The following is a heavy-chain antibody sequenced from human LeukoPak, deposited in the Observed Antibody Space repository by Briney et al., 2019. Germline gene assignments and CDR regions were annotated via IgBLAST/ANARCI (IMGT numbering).Heavy chain of an antibody. V-gene: IGHV3-48*02. J-gene: IGHJ4*02. CDR3: VRDPDALDF. Sequence: GGSLRLSCKASGFTFSTYSMNWVRQAPGKRLEWVSYIRSSGSPRYYADPVKGRFTISRDDAKSSLYLQMDNLRDEDTADCVRDPDALDFWGQGTLVTVSP. CDR1: GFTFSTYS. CDR2: IRSSGSPR.